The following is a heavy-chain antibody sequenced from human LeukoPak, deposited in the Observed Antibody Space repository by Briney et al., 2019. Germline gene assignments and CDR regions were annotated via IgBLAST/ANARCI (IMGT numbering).Heavy chain of an antibody. CDR1: GFTFSSYA. D-gene: IGHD2-15*01. V-gene: IGHV3-23*01. CDR2: ISGSGGST. CDR3: AKAPGGSCYSSFDY. J-gene: IGHJ4*02. Sequence: PGGSLRLSCAASGFTFSSYAMSWVRQAPGKGLEWVSGISGSGGSTYYADSVKGRFTISRDNSKNTLYLQMNSLRAEDTAVYYCAKAPGGSCYSSFDYSGQGTLVTVSS.